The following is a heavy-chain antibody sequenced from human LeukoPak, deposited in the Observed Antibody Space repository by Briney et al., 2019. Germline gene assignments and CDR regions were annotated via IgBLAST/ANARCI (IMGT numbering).Heavy chain of an antibody. CDR2: ISVSGSRT. Sequence: PPGGSLTLSCAVSGLTFGSYGISWVRLAPGKGLECVSGISVSGSRTYYADSVEGRLTLSRVNSKKTLYLQKNSLRAEDTAVYYCARHPEPGYCSSTSCHESYFDYWGQGTLVTVSS. D-gene: IGHD2-2*01. CDR1: GLTFGSYG. CDR3: ARHPEPGYCSSTSCHESYFDY. V-gene: IGHV3-23*01. J-gene: IGHJ4*02.